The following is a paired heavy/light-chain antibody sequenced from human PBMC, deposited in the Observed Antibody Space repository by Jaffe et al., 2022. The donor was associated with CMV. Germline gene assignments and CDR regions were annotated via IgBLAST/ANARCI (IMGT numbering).Light chain of an antibody. CDR3: QQRSDWPPVT. J-gene: IGKJ5*01. CDR2: DTS. CDR1: QSVKNW. Sequence: EVVLTQSPATLSLSPGERATLSCRASQSVKNWLAWYQQKPGQAPRLLIYDTSTRATGVPARFSGSGSGTDFILTISSLEPEDFAVYYCQQRSDWPPVTFGQGTRLEIK. V-gene: IGKV3-11*01.
Heavy chain of an antibody. CDR3: AKEFGSTYFWFES. CDR1: GFTFTSYA. D-gene: IGHD6-6*01. Sequence: EVQLVESGGGLVQPGGSLRLSCAASGFTFTSYAMSWVRQVPGKGLEWVSTISTSGGGTYYADSVKGRFTISRDNSKNTLYLQMNSLRAEDTAIYYCAKEFGSTYFWFESWGQGALVTVSS. CDR2: ISTSGGGT. V-gene: IGHV3-23*04. J-gene: IGHJ5*01.